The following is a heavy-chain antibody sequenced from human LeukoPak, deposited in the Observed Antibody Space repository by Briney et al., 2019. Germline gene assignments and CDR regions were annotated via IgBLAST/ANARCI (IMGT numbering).Heavy chain of an antibody. CDR1: GFTFSSYE. D-gene: IGHD3/OR15-3a*01. Sequence: GGSLRLSCVASGFTFSSYEMKWVRQDPGKGLEWVAYISGSGSPIYYADSVRGRFTISRDNAKNSLYLQMNSLRAEDTAVYYWAREAYGAWTSDWGQGTLVTVSS. J-gene: IGHJ4*02. V-gene: IGHV3-48*03. CDR3: AREAYGAWTSD. CDR2: ISGSGSPI.